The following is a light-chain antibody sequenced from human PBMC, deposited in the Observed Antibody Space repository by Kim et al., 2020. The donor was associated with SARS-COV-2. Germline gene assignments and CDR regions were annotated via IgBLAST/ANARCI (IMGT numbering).Light chain of an antibody. CDR3: QQSYSTPGT. CDR2: AAS. J-gene: IGKJ1*01. CDR1: QSISSY. Sequence: ASVGDRVTITCRASQSISSYLNWYQQKPGKAPKLLIYAASRLQSVVPSRFSCSGSGTDFSLTISRLQPVDFATYYCQQSYSTPGTFGQLTKVDIK. V-gene: IGKV1-39*01.